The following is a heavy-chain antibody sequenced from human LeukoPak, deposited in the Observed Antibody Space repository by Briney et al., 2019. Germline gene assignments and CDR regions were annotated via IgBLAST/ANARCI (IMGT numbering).Heavy chain of an antibody. D-gene: IGHD3-10*01. Sequence: GGSLRLSCAASGFTFSNHGMNWVRQAPGKGLEWVSGISPSGDITYYADSVKGRFSISRDNSKNTLYLQMNSLRAEDTAVYYCARDQVRGVINRQRWFDPWGQGTLVTVSS. CDR2: ISPSGDIT. CDR1: GFTFSNHG. CDR3: ARDQVRGVINRQRWFDP. V-gene: IGHV3-23*01. J-gene: IGHJ5*02.